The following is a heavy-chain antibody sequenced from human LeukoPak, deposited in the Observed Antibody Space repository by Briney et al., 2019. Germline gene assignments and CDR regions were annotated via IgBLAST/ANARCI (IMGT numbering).Heavy chain of an antibody. D-gene: IGHD3-3*01. V-gene: IGHV4-30-4*01. J-gene: IGHJ5*02. CDR2: IYYSGST. Sequence: SETLSLTCTVSGGSISSGDYYWSWIRQPPVKGLEWIGYIYYSGSTYYNPSLKSRVTISVDTSKNQFSQKLSSVTAADTAVYYCARGRSDFWSGYFNWFDPWGQGTLVTVSS. CDR3: ARGRSDFWSGYFNWFDP. CDR1: GGSISSGDYY.